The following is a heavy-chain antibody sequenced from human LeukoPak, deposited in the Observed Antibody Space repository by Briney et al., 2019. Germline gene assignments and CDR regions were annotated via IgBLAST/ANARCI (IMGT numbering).Heavy chain of an antibody. CDR1: NFTFSHYA. CDR2: ISDIGSYI. D-gene: IGHD3-16*01. V-gene: IGHV3-21*04. Sequence: PGGSHTLSCEASNFTFSHYAMNWVRQTPGKGLEWVASISDIGSYIYYADSVKGRFTISRDNAKDSLYLQMNSLRAEDTAVYFCARDPGGVARNYFDSWGQG. CDR3: ARDPGGVARNYFDS. J-gene: IGHJ4*02.